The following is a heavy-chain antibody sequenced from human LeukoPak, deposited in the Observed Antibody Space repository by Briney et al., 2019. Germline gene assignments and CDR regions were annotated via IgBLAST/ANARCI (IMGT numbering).Heavy chain of an antibody. V-gene: IGHV3-74*01. CDR3: ASTRAIGLYYFDY. Sequence: GGSLRLSCAASGFTFSSFWMTWVRQAPGKGLVWVSRINSDGSSTSYADSVKGRFTISRDNAKNTLYLQMNSLRAEDTAVYYCASTRAIGLYYFDYWGQGTLVTVSS. J-gene: IGHJ4*02. D-gene: IGHD2-21*01. CDR2: INSDGSST. CDR1: GFTFSSFW.